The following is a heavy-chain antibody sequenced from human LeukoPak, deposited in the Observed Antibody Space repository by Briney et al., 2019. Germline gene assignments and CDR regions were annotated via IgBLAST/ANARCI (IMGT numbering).Heavy chain of an antibody. CDR2: INYSGST. J-gene: IGHJ6*02. CDR1: GGSISSYY. Sequence: SETLSLTCTVSGGSISSYYWSWIRQPPGKGLEWIGYINYSGSTNYNPSLKSRVTISVDTSKNQFSLKLSSVTAADTAVYYCARRTRDSSGYYNGMDVWGQGTTVTVSS. CDR3: ARRTRDSSGYYNGMDV. D-gene: IGHD3-22*01. V-gene: IGHV4-59*01.